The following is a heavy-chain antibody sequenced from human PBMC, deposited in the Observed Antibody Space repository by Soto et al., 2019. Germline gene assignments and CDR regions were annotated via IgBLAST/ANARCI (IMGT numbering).Heavy chain of an antibody. D-gene: IGHD2-15*01. CDR3: AREENPDIVVVGAFDI. CDR1: GGTFSSYA. CDR2: IIPIFGTA. Sequence: QVQLVQSGAEVKKPGSSVKVSCKASGGTFSSYAISWVRQAPGQGLEWMGGIIPIFGTANYAQKFQGRVTITADESTSTAYMELSSLRSDDTAVYYCAREENPDIVVVGAFDIWGQGTMVTVSS. J-gene: IGHJ3*02. V-gene: IGHV1-69*01.